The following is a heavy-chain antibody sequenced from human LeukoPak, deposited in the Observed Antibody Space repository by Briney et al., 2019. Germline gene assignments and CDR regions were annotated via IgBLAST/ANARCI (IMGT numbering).Heavy chain of an antibody. CDR1: GFTVSSTY. CDR3: ARGHSRRGYSGYDPAQPLGY. CDR2: IYSGGST. D-gene: IGHD5-12*01. V-gene: IGHV3-53*01. Sequence: GGSRRPSGAPPGFTVSSTYMSWAGQAPGKGRGGVSVIYSGGSTYYADSVKGRFTISRDNSKNTLYLQMNSLRAEDTAVYYCARGHSRRGYSGYDPAQPLGYWGQGTLVTVPS. J-gene: IGHJ4*02.